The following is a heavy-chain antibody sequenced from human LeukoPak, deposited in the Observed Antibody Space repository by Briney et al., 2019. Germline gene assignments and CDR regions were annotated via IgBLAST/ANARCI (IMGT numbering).Heavy chain of an antibody. Sequence: PGGSLRLSCAASGFTFSNFAMISVRQAPGKGLEWVSAISGRGDKTHYADFVKGRFTISRDNSKSVLYMQLNNLRLEDTAVYYCGEGHWGRGTLVTVSS. V-gene: IGHV3-23*01. J-gene: IGHJ4*02. CDR1: GFTFSNFA. CDR2: ISGRGDKT. CDR3: GEGH.